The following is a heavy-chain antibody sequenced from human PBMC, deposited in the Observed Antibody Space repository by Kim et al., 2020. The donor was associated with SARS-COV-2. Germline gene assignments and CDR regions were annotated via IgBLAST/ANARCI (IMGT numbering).Heavy chain of an antibody. CDR1: GGSISSSTYY. Sequence: SETLSLTCTVSGGSISSSTYYWGWIRQPPGKGLEWIGTIYYSGSTYYNPSLKSRVTISVDTSKNQFFLKLSSVTAADTAVYYCGKSLAVRGEYHNWFDP. CDR3: GKSLAVRGEYHNWFDP. D-gene: IGHD6-6*01. CDR2: IYYSGST. J-gene: IGHJ5*02. V-gene: IGHV4-39*01.